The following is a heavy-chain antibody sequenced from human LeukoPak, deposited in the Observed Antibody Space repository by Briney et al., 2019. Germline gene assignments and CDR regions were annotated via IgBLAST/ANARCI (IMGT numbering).Heavy chain of an antibody. CDR2: ITQGGSEK. CDR1: GFTLSDRW. Sequence: GGSLRLSCEASGFTLSDRWMTWVRQAPGKGLEWVATITQGGSEKFYVDSVKGRFTISGDNAKNSLYLQMNSLRAEDTAVYYCARDPFEHWGQGTLVTVSS. J-gene: IGHJ1*01. CDR3: ARDPFEH. V-gene: IGHV3-7*01.